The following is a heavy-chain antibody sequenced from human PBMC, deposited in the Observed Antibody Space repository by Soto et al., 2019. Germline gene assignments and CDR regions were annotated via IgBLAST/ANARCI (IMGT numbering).Heavy chain of an antibody. CDR1: GGSISSFS. CDR3: ARGTSWSGMDV. J-gene: IGHJ6*02. D-gene: IGHD2-2*01. CDR2: IYFSGST. Sequence: PSETLSLTCTVSGGSISSFSWSWIRQPPGKGLEWIGYIYFSGSTNYNPSLKSRVSISVDTSKNQFSLNLSSVTAADTAVYYCARGTSWSGMDVWGQGTTVTV. V-gene: IGHV4-59*01.